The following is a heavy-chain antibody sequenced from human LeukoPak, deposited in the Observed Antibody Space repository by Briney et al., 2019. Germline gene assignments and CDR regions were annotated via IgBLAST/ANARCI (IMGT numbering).Heavy chain of an antibody. V-gene: IGHV4-34*01. CDR1: GGSFSGYY. CDR3: ARGLIDGYNSHSLDY. Sequence: SETLSLTCAVYGGSFSGYYWSRIRQPPGKGLEWIGESNPSGDTSYNPSLKSRVIISLDTSKNQFSLKLSSVTAADTAVYFCARGLIDGYNSHSLDYWAQGTLVTVSS. D-gene: IGHD5-24*01. CDR2: SNPSGDT. J-gene: IGHJ4*02.